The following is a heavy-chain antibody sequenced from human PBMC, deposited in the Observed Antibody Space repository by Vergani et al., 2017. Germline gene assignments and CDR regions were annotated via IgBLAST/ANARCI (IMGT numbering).Heavy chain of an antibody. Sequence: QVQLVESGGGVVQPGRSLRLSCAASGFTFSSYGMHWVRQAPGKGLEWVAVISSDGSNKDYADSVKGRFTISRDNSKNTLYLQMNSLRAEDTAVYYCAKGTARGLDPWGQGTLVTVSS. J-gene: IGHJ5*02. CDR3: AKGTARGLDP. V-gene: IGHV3-30*18. CDR2: ISSDGSNK. CDR1: GFTFSSYG. D-gene: IGHD2-21*02.